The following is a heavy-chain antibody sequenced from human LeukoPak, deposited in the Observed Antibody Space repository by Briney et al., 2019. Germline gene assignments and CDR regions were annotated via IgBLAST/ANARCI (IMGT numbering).Heavy chain of an antibody. V-gene: IGHV4-38-2*02. CDR3: ARVRGSSWHYFDY. D-gene: IGHD6-13*01. J-gene: IGHJ4*02. Sequence: PSETLSLTCTVSGYSISSGYYWGWIRQPPGKGLEWIGSIYHSGSTYYNPSLKSRVTISVDTSKNQISLKLSSVTAADTAVYYCARVRGSSWHYFDYWGQGTLVTVSS. CDR1: GYSISSGYY. CDR2: IYHSGST.